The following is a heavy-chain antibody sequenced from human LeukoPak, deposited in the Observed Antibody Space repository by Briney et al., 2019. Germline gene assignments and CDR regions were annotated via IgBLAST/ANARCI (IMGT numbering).Heavy chain of an antibody. J-gene: IGHJ6*02. CDR3: ARDLSYGTRRFYGMDV. Sequence: KSGGSLRLSCAASGFTFSSYSMNWVRQAPGKGLEWVSAISRSSSDIYYADSVKGRFTVSRDNAKNSLYLQMNSLRAEDTAVYYCARDLSYGTRRFYGMDVWGQGTTVTVSS. CDR2: ISRSSSDI. V-gene: IGHV3-21*01. D-gene: IGHD5-18*01. CDR1: GFTFSSYS.